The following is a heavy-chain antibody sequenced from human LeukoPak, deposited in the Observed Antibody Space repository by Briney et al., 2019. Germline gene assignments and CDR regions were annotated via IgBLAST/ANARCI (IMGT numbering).Heavy chain of an antibody. Sequence: GGSLRLSCAASGFTFSSYSMNWIRQAPGKGLEWVSYISSSGSTIYYADSVKGRFTISRDNSKNTLYLQMNSLRAEDTAVYYCAKRHSSSWYCFDYWGQGTLVTVSS. CDR2: ISSSGSTI. V-gene: IGHV3-48*01. CDR3: AKRHSSSWYCFDY. J-gene: IGHJ4*02. CDR1: GFTFSSYS. D-gene: IGHD6-13*01.